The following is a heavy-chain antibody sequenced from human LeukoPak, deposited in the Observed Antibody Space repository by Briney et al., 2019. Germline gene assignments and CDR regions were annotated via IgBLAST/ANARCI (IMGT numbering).Heavy chain of an antibody. CDR1: GFSFSSYD. J-gene: IGHJ4*02. Sequence: GRSLRLSCAASGFSFSSYDMHWFRQAPGKGLEWVAGISFDGSNKYYEDSLKGRFTISRDNSKNTLYMQMNSLRVEDTAVYYCCGGLFYCDYLGQGTLVTVSS. V-gene: IGHV3-30*03. CDR2: ISFDGSNK. CDR3: CGGLFYCDY. D-gene: IGHD3-10*01.